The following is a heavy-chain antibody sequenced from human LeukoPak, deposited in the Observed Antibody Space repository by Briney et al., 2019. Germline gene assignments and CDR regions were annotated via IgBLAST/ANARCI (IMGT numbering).Heavy chain of an antibody. CDR3: AKVDSSGSNCFDF. V-gene: IGHV3-30*02. D-gene: IGHD6-19*01. Sequence: GGSLRLSCAASGFTFSGYAMHWVRLAPGKGLEWVAFIRYDGSNKYYADSVKGRFTISRDNSKNTLYLQMNSLRAEDTAVCYCAKVDSSGSNCFDFWGQGTLVTVSS. J-gene: IGHJ4*02. CDR2: IRYDGSNK. CDR1: GFTFSGYA.